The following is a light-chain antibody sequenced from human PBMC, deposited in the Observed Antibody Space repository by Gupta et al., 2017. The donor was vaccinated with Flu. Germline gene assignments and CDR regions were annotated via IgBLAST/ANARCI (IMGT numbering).Light chain of an antibody. CDR1: QSVSSY. Sequence: ATLSLSPGERATLSCRASQSVSSYLAWYQQKPGQAPRLLIYDASNRATGIPARFSGSGSGTDFTLTISSLEPEDFAVYYCQLRSNWPPLTFGGGTKVEIK. CDR3: QLRSNWPPLT. CDR2: DAS. J-gene: IGKJ4*01. V-gene: IGKV3-11*01.